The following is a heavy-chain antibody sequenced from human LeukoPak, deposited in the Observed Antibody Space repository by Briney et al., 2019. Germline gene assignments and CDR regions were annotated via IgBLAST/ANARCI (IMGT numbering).Heavy chain of an antibody. D-gene: IGHD1-26*01. CDR3: ARGTPRGGRIVGATIFDY. J-gene: IGHJ4*02. CDR2: IYPGDSDT. Sequence: GASLKISCKGSGSRFTSYWIGWVRQMPGKGLEWMGIIYPGDSDTRYSPSFQGQVTISADKSISTSYLQWSSLKASDTAMYYCARGTPRGGRIVGATIFDYWGQGTLVTVSS. V-gene: IGHV5-51*01. CDR1: GSRFTSYW.